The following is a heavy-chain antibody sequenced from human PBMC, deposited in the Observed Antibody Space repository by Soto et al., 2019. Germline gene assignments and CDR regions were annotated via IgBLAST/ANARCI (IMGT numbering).Heavy chain of an antibody. CDR2: ISWNSGSI. V-gene: IGHV3-9*01. Sequence: GGSLRLSCAASGFTFDDYAMHWVRQAPGEGLEWVSGISWNSGSIGYADSVKGRFTISRDNAKNSLYLQMNSLRAEDTALYYCAKDKTKMYYDFWSGYGGMDVWGQGTTVTVS. J-gene: IGHJ6*02. CDR3: AKDKTKMYYDFWSGYGGMDV. D-gene: IGHD3-3*01. CDR1: GFTFDDYA.